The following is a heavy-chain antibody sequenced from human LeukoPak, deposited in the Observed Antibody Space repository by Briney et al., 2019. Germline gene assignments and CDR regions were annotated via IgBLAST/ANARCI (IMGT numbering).Heavy chain of an antibody. Sequence: ASVKVSCKASGYTFTGYYMHWVRQAPGQGLEWMGWINPNSGGTNYAQKFQGRVTMTRDTSISTAYMELSRLRSDDTAVYYCARGYEGYSYDLRSLPETEGYYFDYWGQGTLVTVSS. CDR1: GYTFTGYY. V-gene: IGHV1-2*02. J-gene: IGHJ4*02. CDR3: ARGYEGYSYDLRSLPETEGYYFDY. CDR2: INPNSGGT. D-gene: IGHD5-18*01.